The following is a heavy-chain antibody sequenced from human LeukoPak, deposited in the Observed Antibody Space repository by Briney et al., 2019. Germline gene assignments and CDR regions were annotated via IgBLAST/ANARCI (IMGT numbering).Heavy chain of an antibody. D-gene: IGHD3-22*01. CDR3: ARAKGGYYYSWYFDL. J-gene: IGHJ2*01. Sequence: PSETLSLTCNVSGGSIRGYYWSWIRQPPGKGLEWIGEINHSGSTNYNPSLKSRVTISVDTSKNQFSLKLSSVTVADTAVYYCARAKGGYYYSWYFDLWGRGTLVTVSS. CDR2: INHSGST. CDR1: GGSIRGYY. V-gene: IGHV4-34*01.